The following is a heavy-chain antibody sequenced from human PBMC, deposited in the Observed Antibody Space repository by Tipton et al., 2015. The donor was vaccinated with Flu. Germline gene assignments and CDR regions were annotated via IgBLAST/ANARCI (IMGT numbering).Heavy chain of an antibody. CDR2: IYYSGST. D-gene: IGHD1-20*01. CDR3: ARHGSFREESRYNWSDPDNWFVL. Sequence: TLSLTCTVSGGSISSSSYYWGWIRQPPGKGLEWIGSIYYSGSTYYNPSIKSRVTISVDTSKNQFSLKLSSVTAADTAVYYCARHGSFREESRYNWSDPDNWFVLWGQGTLVTVSS. CDR1: GGSISSSSYY. J-gene: IGHJ5*02. V-gene: IGHV4-39*07.